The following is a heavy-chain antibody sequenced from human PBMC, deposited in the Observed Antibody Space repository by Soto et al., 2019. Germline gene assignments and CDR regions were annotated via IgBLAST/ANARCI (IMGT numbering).Heavy chain of an antibody. CDR3: AKDKQYSPGHEVFDY. Sequence: GGSLRLSCAASGFTFSSYGMHWVRQAPGKGLEWVAVIWYDGSNKYYADSVKGRFTISRDTSKNTLYLQMNSLRAEDTAVYYCAKDKQYSPGHEVFDYWGQGTLVTVSS. V-gene: IGHV3-33*06. CDR1: GFTFSSYG. J-gene: IGHJ4*02. CDR2: IWYDGSNK. D-gene: IGHD4-4*01.